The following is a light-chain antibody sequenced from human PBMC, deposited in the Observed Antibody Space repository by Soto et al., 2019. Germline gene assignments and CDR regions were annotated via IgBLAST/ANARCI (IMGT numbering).Light chain of an antibody. Sequence: EIVMTQSPATLSVSPGERATLSCRASQSISSNLAWYQQKPGQAPRLLIYGASTRATGIPARFSGSGSGTEFTLTISSLQSEDFAFYYCQQCSNWPLTFGGGTKVEIK. CDR2: GAS. V-gene: IGKV3-15*01. CDR3: QQCSNWPLT. J-gene: IGKJ4*01. CDR1: QSISSN.